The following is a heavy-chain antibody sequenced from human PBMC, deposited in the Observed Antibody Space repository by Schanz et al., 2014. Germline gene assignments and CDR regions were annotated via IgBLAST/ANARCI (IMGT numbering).Heavy chain of an antibody. CDR3: ARARYGLDV. CDR2: INTNAGNP. V-gene: IGHV7-4-1*02. J-gene: IGHJ6*02. Sequence: QVQLVQSGSELKKPGASVKVSCKASGYPFTTYGIHWVRQAPGQGLEWMGWINTNAGNPKYAQGFTGRFVFSLDTSVSTAYLQISGLKAEDTAVYYCARARYGLDVWGQGTTVTVSS. CDR1: GYPFTTYG.